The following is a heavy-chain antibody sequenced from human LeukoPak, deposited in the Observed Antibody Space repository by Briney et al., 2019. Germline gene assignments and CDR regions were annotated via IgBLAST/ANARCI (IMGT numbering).Heavy chain of an antibody. CDR1: GGSISSYY. V-gene: IGHV4-34*01. CDR3: ARGQWLTRDFDY. D-gene: IGHD6-19*01. CDR2: INHSGST. Sequence: PSETLSLTCTVSGGSISSYYWSWIRQPPGKGLEWIGEINHSGSTNYNPSLKSRVTISVDTSKNQFSLKLSSVTAADTAVYYCARGQWLTRDFDYWGQGTLVTVSS. J-gene: IGHJ4*02.